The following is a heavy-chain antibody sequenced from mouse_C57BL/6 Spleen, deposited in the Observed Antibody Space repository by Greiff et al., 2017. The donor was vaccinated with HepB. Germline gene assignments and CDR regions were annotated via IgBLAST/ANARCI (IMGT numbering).Heavy chain of an antibody. J-gene: IGHJ1*03. CDR3: RYYYGSSYRYFDV. CDR1: GYTFTSYW. CDR2: IDPSDSET. V-gene: IGHV1-52*01. Sequence: QVQLQQPGAELVRPGSSVKLSCKASGYTFTSYWMHWVKQRPIQGLEWIGNIDPSDSETHYNQKFKDKATLTVDKSSSTAYMQLSSLTSEDSAVYYCRYYYGSSYRYFDVWGTGTTVTVSS. D-gene: IGHD1-1*01.